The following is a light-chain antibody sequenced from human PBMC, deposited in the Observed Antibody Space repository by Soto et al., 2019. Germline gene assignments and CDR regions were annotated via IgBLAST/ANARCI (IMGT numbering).Light chain of an antibody. V-gene: IGKV3-20*01. J-gene: IGKJ1*01. CDR2: GAS. CDR3: QQYGSSPWT. CDR1: QSVSSSY. Sequence: EIVLTQSPGPMSLSPGARATLSCRASQSVSSSYLAWYQQKPGQAPRLLMYGASSRATGIPDRFRAGGSGTDFTLTISRLEPEDFAVYYCQQYGSSPWTFGQGTKVDI.